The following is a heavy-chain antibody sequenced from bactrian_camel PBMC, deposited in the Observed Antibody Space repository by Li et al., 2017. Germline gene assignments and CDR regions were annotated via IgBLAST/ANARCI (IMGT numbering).Heavy chain of an antibody. CDR2: ISTAGGRA. J-gene: IGHJ4*01. V-gene: IGHV3S1*01. D-gene: IGHD7*01. CDR1: RFFPC. Sequence: HVQLVESGGGSVRAGGSLTLYCAASRFFPCMGWFRQAPGQEREGVAGISTAGGRAYYADSVKGRFTISRNNAANTLTLDMNNLKPEDTAVYYCAAHLSVAFKCDLNSQYHYWGQGTQVTVS. CDR3: AAHLSVAFKCDLNSQYHY.